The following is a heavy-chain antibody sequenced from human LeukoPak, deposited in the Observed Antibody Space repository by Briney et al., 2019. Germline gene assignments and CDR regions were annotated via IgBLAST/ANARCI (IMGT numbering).Heavy chain of an antibody. CDR1: GYSISNGCF. Sequence: PSETLSLTCAISGYSISNGCFRGWLRQPPGKGLEWIGIIYHSGNAYYNQSLKSRVTISVDTSDNQFSLPLSSVTAADTAIYYCARTIAKYSWNYASYASFDNWGQGTLVTVSS. V-gene: IGHV4-38-2*01. D-gene: IGHD1-7*01. J-gene: IGHJ4*02. CDR2: IYHSGNA. CDR3: ARTIAKYSWNYASYASFDN.